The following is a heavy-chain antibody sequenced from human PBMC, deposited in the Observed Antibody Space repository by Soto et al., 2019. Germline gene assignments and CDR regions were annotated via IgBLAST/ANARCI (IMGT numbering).Heavy chain of an antibody. CDR1: GDSISINSAA. Sequence: SQTLSITCAISGDSISINSAAWNWIRQSPSRGFEWLGRTYYRSRWYHDYAVSVKSRIIINPDTSKNQFSLKLSSVAAADTAVYYCARHVSTLFWSGFNWFDPWGQGTLVTVSS. CDR2: TYYRSRWYH. CDR3: ARHVSTLFWSGFNWFDP. V-gene: IGHV6-1*01. D-gene: IGHD3-3*01. J-gene: IGHJ5*02.